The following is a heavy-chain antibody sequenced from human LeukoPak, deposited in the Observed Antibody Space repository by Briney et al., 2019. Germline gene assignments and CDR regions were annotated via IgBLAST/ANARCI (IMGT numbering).Heavy chain of an antibody. CDR1: GFTFSNYA. CDR2: ISYDGSTK. V-gene: IGHV3-30-3*01. D-gene: IGHD3-10*01. Sequence: GGSLRLSCADSGFTFSNYAMHWVRQTPGKGLEWVAVISYDGSTKYYADSVKGRFIISRDNSKNTLYLQMNSLRAEDTAVYYCAKDSFASWGQGTLVTVSS. CDR3: AKDSFAS. J-gene: IGHJ5*02.